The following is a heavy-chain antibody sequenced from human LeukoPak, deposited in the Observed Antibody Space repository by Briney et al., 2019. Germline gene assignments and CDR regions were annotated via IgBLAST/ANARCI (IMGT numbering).Heavy chain of an antibody. D-gene: IGHD6-19*01. J-gene: IGHJ4*02. CDR1: GFTFSSYS. CDR3: ARDLGYSSGPNY. V-gene: IGHV3-21*01. Sequence: GGSLRLSCAASGFTFSSYSMNWVRQAPGKGLEWVSYISGGSSFTYYVDSVKGRFTISRDNAKNSLYLQMNSLRAEDTAVYYCARDLGYSSGPNYWGQGTRVTVSS. CDR2: ISGGSSFT.